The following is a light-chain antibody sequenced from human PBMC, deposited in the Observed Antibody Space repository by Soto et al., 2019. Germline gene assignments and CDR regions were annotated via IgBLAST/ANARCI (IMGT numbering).Light chain of an antibody. J-gene: IGKJ5*01. Sequence: ELVMTQSPATLSVSPGERATLSCRASHSVSSDLAWYQQKPGQSPRLLIFDASTRATGIPARFSGSGSGTDFSLTISSLEPEDFAVYYCLQDYNYPITFGQGTRLEIK. V-gene: IGKV3D-15*01. CDR3: LQDYNYPIT. CDR2: DAS. CDR1: HSVSSD.